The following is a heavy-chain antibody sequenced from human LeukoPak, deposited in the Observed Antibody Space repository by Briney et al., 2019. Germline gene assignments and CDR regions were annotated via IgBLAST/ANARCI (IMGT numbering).Heavy chain of an antibody. Sequence: GGSLRLSCAASGFTFSSYAMSWVRQAPGKGLEWVSAISGSGGSTYYADSVKGRFTISRDNSKNTLYPQMNSLRAEDTAVYYCAKVGLGDYGDYGWFDPWGKGTLVTVSS. D-gene: IGHD4-17*01. J-gene: IGHJ5*02. CDR3: AKVGLGDYGDYGWFDP. CDR1: GFTFSSYA. CDR2: ISGSGGST. V-gene: IGHV3-23*01.